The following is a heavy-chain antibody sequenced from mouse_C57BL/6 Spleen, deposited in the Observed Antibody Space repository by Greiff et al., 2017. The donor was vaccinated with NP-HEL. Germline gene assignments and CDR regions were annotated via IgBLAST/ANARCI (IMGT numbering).Heavy chain of an antibody. J-gene: IGHJ3*01. Sequence: QVQLQQSGAELARPGASVKMSCKASGYTFTSYTMHWVKQRPGQGLEWIGYINPSSGYTKYNQKFKDKATLTADKSSSTAYMQLSSLTSEDSAVYYCARDQSAAWFAYWGQGTLVTVSA. CDR2: INPSSGYT. CDR1: GYTFTSYT. CDR3: ARDQSAAWFAY. V-gene: IGHV1-4*01.